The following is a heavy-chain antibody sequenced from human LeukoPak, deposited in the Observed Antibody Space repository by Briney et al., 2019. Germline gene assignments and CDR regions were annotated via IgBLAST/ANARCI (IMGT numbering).Heavy chain of an antibody. J-gene: IGHJ5*01. CDR1: GDSVSTNSAP. Sequence: SHPLSLLCAISGDSVSTNSAPWHWITQSPARGLEWLGRTYYRSKWYHDYAPSVQSRITINPDTSKNQFSLHLNSATPEDTAVYYCARGNRDFDSWGQGTLITVSS. CDR3: ARGNRDFDS. D-gene: IGHD2-21*02. CDR2: TYYRSKWYH. V-gene: IGHV6-1*01.